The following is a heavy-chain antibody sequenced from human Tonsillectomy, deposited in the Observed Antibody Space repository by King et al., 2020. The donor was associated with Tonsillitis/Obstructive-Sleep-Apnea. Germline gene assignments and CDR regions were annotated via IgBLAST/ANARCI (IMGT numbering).Heavy chain of an antibody. J-gene: IGHJ3*02. D-gene: IGHD4-17*01. Sequence: VQLVQSGAEVKKPGASVKVSCKASGYTFTSYGFTWVRQAPGQGFEWMGWISFYNGNTNYAQKVQGRVTMTPDTSTSTAHMELRSLRSDDTAVYYCASSSHPNGDFLSDPFDIWGQGTMVTVSS. CDR3: ASSSHPNGDFLSDPFDI. CDR2: ISFYNGNT. V-gene: IGHV1-18*01. CDR1: GYTFTSYG.